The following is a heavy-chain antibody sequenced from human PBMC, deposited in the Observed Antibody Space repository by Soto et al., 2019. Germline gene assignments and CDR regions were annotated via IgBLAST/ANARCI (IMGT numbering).Heavy chain of an antibody. Sequence: SETLSLTCAVSGYSISSGYYWGWLRQPPGKGLELIGYIYYSGSTKYNPSLESRVTISLDTSKNQFSLQLTSVTAADTAVYYCERGFYDSRGYSAPFASWGQGTLVTLSS. CDR3: ERGFYDSRGYSAPFAS. D-gene: IGHD3-22*01. J-gene: IGHJ4*02. CDR2: IYYSGST. V-gene: IGHV4-38-2*01. CDR1: GYSISSGYY.